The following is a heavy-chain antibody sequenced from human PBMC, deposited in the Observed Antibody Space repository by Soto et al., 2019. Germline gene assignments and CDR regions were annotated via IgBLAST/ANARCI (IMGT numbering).Heavy chain of an antibody. J-gene: IGHJ6*02. D-gene: IGHD6-13*01. CDR2: ISYDGNNT. Sequence: QVRLVESGGGVVQPGGSLRLSCAASAFNFISYGMHWVRQAPGRGLEGVAVISYDGNNTHYADSVKGRFTISRDNSRNTLYLQISSLRPEDTGVYYCARSPGYYYSGMDVWGQGTTVTVSS. V-gene: IGHV3-30*03. CDR1: AFNFISYG. CDR3: ARSPGYYYSGMDV.